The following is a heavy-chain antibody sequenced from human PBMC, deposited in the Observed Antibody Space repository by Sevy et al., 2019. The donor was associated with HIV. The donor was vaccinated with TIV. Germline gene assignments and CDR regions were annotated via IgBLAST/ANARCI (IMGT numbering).Heavy chain of an antibody. CDR3: AREGYGDFDFDY. D-gene: IGHD4-17*01. Sequence: GGSLRLSCAASGFTFSSYAMHWVRQAPGKGLEWVAVISYDGSNKYYEDSVKGRFTISRDNSKNTLYLQMNSLRAEDTAVYYCAREGYGDFDFDYWGQGTLVTVSS. J-gene: IGHJ4*02. V-gene: IGHV3-30-3*01. CDR2: ISYDGSNK. CDR1: GFTFSSYA.